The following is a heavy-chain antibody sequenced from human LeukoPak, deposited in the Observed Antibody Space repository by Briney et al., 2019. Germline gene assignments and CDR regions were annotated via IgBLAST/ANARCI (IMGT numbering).Heavy chain of an antibody. J-gene: IGHJ5*02. CDR3: ARQTVNRFDP. Sequence: ASVKVSCKASGYTFTSYHIHWVRQAPGQALEWMGIINPSGGGTRYAQKFQGRVTMTRDTSTSTFYMELSSLRSEDTAVYYCARQTVNRFDPWGQGTLVTVSS. CDR1: GYTFTSYH. V-gene: IGHV1-46*01. CDR2: INPSGGGT.